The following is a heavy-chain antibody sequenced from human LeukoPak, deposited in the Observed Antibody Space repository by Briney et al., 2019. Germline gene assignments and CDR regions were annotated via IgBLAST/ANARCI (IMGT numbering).Heavy chain of an antibody. CDR1: GGSFSGYY. CDR3: ARGKYSSGWYPHLRGAFDI. CDR2: INHSGST. D-gene: IGHD6-19*01. Sequence: SETLSLTCAVYGGSFSGYYWSWIRQPPGKGLEWIGEINHSGSTNYNPSLKSRVTISVDTPKNQFSLKLSSVTAADTAVYYCARGKYSSGWYPHLRGAFDIWGQGTMVTVSS. J-gene: IGHJ3*02. V-gene: IGHV4-34*01.